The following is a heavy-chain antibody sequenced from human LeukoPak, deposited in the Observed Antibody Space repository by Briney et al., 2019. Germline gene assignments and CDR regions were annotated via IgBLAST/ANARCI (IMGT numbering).Heavy chain of an antibody. CDR2: ISGRGVTT. Sequence: GGSLRLSCVASGFTFSNYAMSWVRQAPGKGLEWVSTISGRGVTTYYGDSAKGRFAISRDNSKNTLYLQMNSLTADDTAVYYCPRQSYASGWNPFDYWGQGILVTVSS. D-gene: IGHD6-19*01. V-gene: IGHV3-23*01. CDR1: GFTFSNYA. CDR3: PRQSYASGWNPFDY. J-gene: IGHJ4*02.